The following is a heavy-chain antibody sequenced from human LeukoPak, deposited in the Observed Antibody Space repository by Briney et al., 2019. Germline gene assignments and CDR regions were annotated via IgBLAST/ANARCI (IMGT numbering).Heavy chain of an antibody. Sequence: GGSLRLSCAAPGFTFSSYWMHWVRQAPGKGLVWVSGINSDGSSTSYADSVKGRFTISRDNAKNTLYLQMNRLRAEDTAVYYCARDGPGHITIFGVVNYWGQGTLVTVSS. CDR3: ARDGPGHITIFGVVNY. V-gene: IGHV3-74*01. CDR2: INSDGSST. D-gene: IGHD3-3*01. J-gene: IGHJ4*02. CDR1: GFTFSSYW.